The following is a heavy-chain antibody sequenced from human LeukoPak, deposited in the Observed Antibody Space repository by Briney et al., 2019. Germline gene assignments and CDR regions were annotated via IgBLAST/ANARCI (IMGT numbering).Heavy chain of an antibody. CDR3: ARGLYSSSWYRFDY. J-gene: IGHJ4*02. Sequence: SVKVSCKASGYTFTSYDINWVRQAPGQGLEWMGGIIPIFGTANYAQKFQGRVTITTDESTSTAYMELSSLRSEDTAVYYCARGLYSSSWYRFDYWGQGTLVTVSS. D-gene: IGHD6-13*01. CDR1: GYTFTSYD. CDR2: IIPIFGTA. V-gene: IGHV1-69*05.